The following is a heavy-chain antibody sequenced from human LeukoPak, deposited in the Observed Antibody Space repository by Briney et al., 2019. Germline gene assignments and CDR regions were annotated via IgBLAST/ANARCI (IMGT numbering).Heavy chain of an antibody. D-gene: IGHD2-8*02. V-gene: IGHV3-48*03. CDR1: GFSFSSYE. CDR3: ARDKDRRLVGYFDY. CDR2: ITNGGATK. J-gene: IGHJ4*02. Sequence: GGSLRLSCSATGFSFSSYEMNWVRQAPGKGLEWVAYITNGGATKYYADSVKGRFTISRDDATNSLYLQMNSLRVDDTAVYYCARDKDRRLVGYFDYWGQGTLVTVS.